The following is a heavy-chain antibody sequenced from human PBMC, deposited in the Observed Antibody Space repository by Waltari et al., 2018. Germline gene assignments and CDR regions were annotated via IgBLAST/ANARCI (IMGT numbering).Heavy chain of an antibody. CDR2: ITGSGDST. J-gene: IGHJ4*02. CDR1: GLTFRHDA. V-gene: IGHV3-23*01. CDR3: AKDWRRLLEYLDWLLFALDD. Sequence: EVQLLESGGGLVQPGGSLRRTCAAYGLTFRHDAMSWVRTVPGKGLEWVSAITGSGDSTHYAESVKGRFTISRDNSKNTLYLQMNSLRAEDTAIYYCAKDWRRLLEYLDWLLFALDDWGQGSLVTVSS. D-gene: IGHD3-9*01.